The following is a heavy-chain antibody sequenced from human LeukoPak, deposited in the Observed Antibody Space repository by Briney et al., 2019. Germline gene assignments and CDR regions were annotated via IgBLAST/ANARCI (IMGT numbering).Heavy chain of an antibody. D-gene: IGHD3-16*01. V-gene: IGHV1-69*06. CDR2: IIPIFGTA. J-gene: IGHJ4*02. CDR3: ARHGGIGPKRDYFDY. CDR1: GGTFSSYA. Sequence: ASVKVSCKASGGTFSSYAISWVRQAPGQGLEWMGGIIPIFGTANYAQKFQGRVTITADKSTSTAYMELSSLRSEDTAIYYCARHGGIGPKRDYFDYWGPGALVTVSS.